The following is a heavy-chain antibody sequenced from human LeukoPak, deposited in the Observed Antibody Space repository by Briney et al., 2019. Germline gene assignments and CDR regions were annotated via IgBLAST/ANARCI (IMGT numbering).Heavy chain of an antibody. D-gene: IGHD5-24*01. CDR3: ARSREPGRDGDY. CDR1: GFTFNNYW. J-gene: IGHJ4*02. Sequence: GGSLRLSCAGSGFTFNNYWMHWVRQVPGKGLVWVSRISSEGMSTSYADSVKGRFTLSRDNAKNTLYLQMNSLRAEDTAVYYCARSREPGRDGDYWGQGTLVTVSS. CDR2: ISSEGMST. V-gene: IGHV3-74*01.